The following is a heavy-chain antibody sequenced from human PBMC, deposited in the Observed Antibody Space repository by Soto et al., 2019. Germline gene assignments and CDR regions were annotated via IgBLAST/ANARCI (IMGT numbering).Heavy chain of an antibody. CDR1: GYTFTSYA. V-gene: IGHV1-3*01. Sequence: ASVKVSCKASGYTFTSYAMHWVRQAPGQRLEWMGWINAGNGNTKYSQKFQGRVTITRDTSASTAYMELSSLRSEDTAVYYCASRLECHNPHRGCRDYYYYGMDVWGQRTTVTVSS. CDR3: ASRLECHNPHRGCRDYYYYGMDV. D-gene: IGHD3-3*01. J-gene: IGHJ6*02. CDR2: INAGNGNT.